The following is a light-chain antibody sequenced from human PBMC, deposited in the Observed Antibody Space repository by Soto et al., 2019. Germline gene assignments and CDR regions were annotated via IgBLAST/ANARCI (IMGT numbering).Light chain of an antibody. CDR3: QKYTSAPLT. J-gene: IGKJ4*01. Sequence: DIQMTQSPSSLSASVGDRVTITCRASQGISNYLAGYQQKPGKVPKLLIYAASTLQSVVPSRFSGSGSGTDFTLTISSLPPEDVATYYCQKYTSAPLTFDVGTKVEIK. CDR2: AAS. CDR1: QGISNY. V-gene: IGKV1-27*01.